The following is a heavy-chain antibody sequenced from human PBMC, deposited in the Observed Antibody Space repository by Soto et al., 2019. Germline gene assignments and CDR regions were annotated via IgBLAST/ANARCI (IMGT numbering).Heavy chain of an antibody. V-gene: IGHV4-34*12. J-gene: IGHJ6*02. CDR1: GGSFSDAF. D-gene: IGHD1-7*01. Sequence: QVHLQQWGAGLLKPSGTLSLTCAVSGGSFSDAFWSWVRQSPGRGLEWIGEVFDTGNTNYNPSLKSGVTLSVDTAKNHFSLRLTSVTAADSAVYYCARAPRELLAEGPLFLYYYYGLDVWGQGTTVTVSS. CDR3: ARAPRELLAEGPLFLYYYYGLDV. CDR2: VFDTGNT.